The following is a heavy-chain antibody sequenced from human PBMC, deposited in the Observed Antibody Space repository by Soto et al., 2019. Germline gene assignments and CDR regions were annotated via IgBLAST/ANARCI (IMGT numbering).Heavy chain of an antibody. CDR1: GGTFSSYA. V-gene: IGHV1-69*06. CDR2: IIPIFGTA. J-gene: IGHJ4*02. Sequence: SVKVSCKASGGTFSSYAISWVRQAPGQGLEWMGGIIPIFGTANYAQKFQGRVTITADKSTSTAYMELSSLRSEDTAVYYCERDHSYGEFDYWGPGTMVTVYS. CDR3: ERDHSYGEFDY. D-gene: IGHD4-17*01.